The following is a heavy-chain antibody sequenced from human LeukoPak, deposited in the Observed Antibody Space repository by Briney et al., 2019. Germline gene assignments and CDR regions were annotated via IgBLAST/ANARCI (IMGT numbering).Heavy chain of an antibody. CDR1: GGSIGSYY. CDR3: ARLESGVLGDPYYMDRTSYYYTGYFHS. Sequence: SETLSLTCTVPGGSIGSYYWSWVRQSPGKGLEWIGYIYDGGSTKYNPSLKSRVTMSPDMSKNQFSLKLTSVTAADTAVYYCARLESGVLGDPYYMDRTSYYYTGYFHSWGQGTLVTVSS. J-gene: IGHJ4*01. V-gene: IGHV4-59*08. CDR2: IYDGGST. D-gene: IGHD3-16*01.